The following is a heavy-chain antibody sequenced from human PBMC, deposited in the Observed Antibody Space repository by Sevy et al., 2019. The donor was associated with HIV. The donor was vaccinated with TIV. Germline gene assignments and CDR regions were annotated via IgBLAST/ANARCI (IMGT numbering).Heavy chain of an antibody. J-gene: IGHJ6*03. CDR2: IKSKTDGGIT. Sequence: GGSLRLSCASSGFTFSNTWMSWIRQAPGKGLEWVGRIKSKTDGGITDYVETVKGRFSISRDDSKNTLYLQMSSLTTEDTDLYYCTKVMEIGQELKSYYMDVWGKGTTVTVSS. CDR1: GFTFSNTW. V-gene: IGHV3-15*01. CDR3: TKVMEIGQELKSYYMDV. D-gene: IGHD1-26*01.